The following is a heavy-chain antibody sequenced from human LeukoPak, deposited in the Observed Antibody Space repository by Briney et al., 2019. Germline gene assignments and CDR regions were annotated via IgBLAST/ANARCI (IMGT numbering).Heavy chain of an antibody. D-gene: IGHD2-2*01. CDR1: GFTFDDYA. CDR2: ISWNSGSI. CDR3: AKDMGCSSTSCYNDAFDI. Sequence: GGSLRLSCAASGFTFDDYATHWVRQAPGKGLEWVSGISWNSGSIGYADSVKGRFTISRDNAKNSLYLQMNSLRAEDMALYYCAKDMGCSSTSCYNDAFDIWGQGTMVTVSS. V-gene: IGHV3-9*03. J-gene: IGHJ3*02.